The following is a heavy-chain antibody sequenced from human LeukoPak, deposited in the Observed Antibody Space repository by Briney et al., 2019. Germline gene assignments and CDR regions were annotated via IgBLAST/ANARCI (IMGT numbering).Heavy chain of an antibody. CDR2: IWYDGSSK. CDR1: GFTFSSYG. Sequence: GGSLRLSCAASGFTFSSYGMHWVRQAPGQGLEWVALIWYDGSSKHYADSGRGRFTISRDNSKNTLYLQMNSLRAEDTAVYYCARDPQHTWFDPWGQGTQVTVSS. CDR3: ARDPQHTWFDP. J-gene: IGHJ5*02. V-gene: IGHV3-33*01.